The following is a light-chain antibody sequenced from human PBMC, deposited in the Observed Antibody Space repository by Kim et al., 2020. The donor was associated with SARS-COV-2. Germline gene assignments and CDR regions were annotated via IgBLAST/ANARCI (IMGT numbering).Light chain of an antibody. CDR2: DAS. V-gene: IGKV1-33*01. CDR3: QQYVNVPPIT. CDR1: HDISNS. Sequence: DIQMTQSPSSLSASVGDRVTITCHASHDISNSLSWYQLKPGRAPKLLIYDASNLATGVPSRFSGGGFGTDFTFTISSLQPEDIATYYCQQYVNVPPITFGQGTRLEIK. J-gene: IGKJ5*01.